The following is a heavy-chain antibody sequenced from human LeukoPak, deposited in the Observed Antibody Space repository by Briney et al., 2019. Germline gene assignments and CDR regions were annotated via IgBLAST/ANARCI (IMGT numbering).Heavy chain of an antibody. Sequence: GGSLRLSCADSGFTFSGYWMNWVRQAPGKGLEWVANINQNGGEKYYVDSVKGRFTISRDNGKNSLYLQMNSLRAEDTAVYYCARDSSGYYLDYWGQGTLVTVSS. D-gene: IGHD3-22*01. CDR2: INQNGGEK. CDR3: ARDSSGYYLDY. V-gene: IGHV3-7*01. J-gene: IGHJ4*02. CDR1: GFTFSGYW.